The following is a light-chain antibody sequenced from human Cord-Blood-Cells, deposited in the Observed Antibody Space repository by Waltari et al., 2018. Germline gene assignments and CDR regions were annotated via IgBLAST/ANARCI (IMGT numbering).Light chain of an antibody. V-gene: IGKV2-40*01. CDR2: TLS. CDR1: XSLLDSDAGNTY. CDR3: MQRIEFPYT. Sequence: DIVMTQTPLSLPXTXGXPXXXXXXXXXSLLDSDAGNTYLDWYLQKPGQSPQLLIYTLSYRASGVPDRFSGSGSGTDFTLKISRVEAEDVGVYYCMQRIEFPYTFGQGTKLEIK. J-gene: IGKJ2*01.